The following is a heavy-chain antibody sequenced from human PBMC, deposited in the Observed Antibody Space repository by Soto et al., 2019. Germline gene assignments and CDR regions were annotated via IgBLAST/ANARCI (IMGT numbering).Heavy chain of an antibody. CDR2: ISSGSRTT. Sequence: GGSLRLSCEFSGFSFSTNSMMWVRQVPGKGLQWVSYISSGSRTTYYADSVKGRFTISRDNAKNSLFLQMNSLRAEDTAVYYCARGRGAAADYFDFWGQGTLVTVSS. CDR1: GFSFSTNS. J-gene: IGHJ4*02. D-gene: IGHD6-13*01. CDR3: ARGRGAAADYFDF. V-gene: IGHV3-48*04.